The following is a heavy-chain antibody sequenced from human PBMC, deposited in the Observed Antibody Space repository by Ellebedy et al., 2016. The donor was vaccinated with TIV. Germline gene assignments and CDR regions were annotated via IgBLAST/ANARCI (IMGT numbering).Heavy chain of an antibody. Sequence: ASVKVSXXASGYTFTSYGISWVRQAPGQGLEWMGWISAYNGNTNYAQKLQGRVTMTTDTSTSTAYMELRSLRSDDTAVYYCARGDTAAYYYYYYGMDVWGQGTTVTVSS. V-gene: IGHV1-18*01. CDR1: GYTFTSYG. J-gene: IGHJ6*02. CDR2: ISAYNGNT. D-gene: IGHD5-18*01. CDR3: ARGDTAAYYYYYYGMDV.